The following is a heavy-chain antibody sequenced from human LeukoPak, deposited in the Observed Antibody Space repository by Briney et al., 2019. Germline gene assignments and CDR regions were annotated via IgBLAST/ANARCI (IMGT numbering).Heavy chain of an antibody. D-gene: IGHD4-11*01. Sequence: GGSLRLSCAASGFTVSSYYMTCVRQAPGKGLEWVSVMYSGGSTYYADSVKGRVAISRDNSQNTVFLQMNSVRVEDTAVYYCARSYSNHLFGMDVWGQGTAVTVSS. CDR1: GFTVSSYY. CDR2: MYSGGST. J-gene: IGHJ6*02. V-gene: IGHV3-66*01. CDR3: ARSYSNHLFGMDV.